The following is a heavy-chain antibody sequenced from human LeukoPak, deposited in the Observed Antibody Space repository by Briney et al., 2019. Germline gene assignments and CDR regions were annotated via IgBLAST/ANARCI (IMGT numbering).Heavy chain of an antibody. CDR3: ARGGGFTIFGVVTPYYYYGMDV. CDR2: ISAYNGNT. D-gene: IGHD3-3*01. J-gene: IGHJ6*02. V-gene: IGHV1-18*01. Sequence: GASVKVSCKASGYTFTSYGISWVRQAPGQGLEWMGWISAYNGNTNYAQKLQGRVTMTTDTSTSTAYMELRSLRSDDTAVYYCARGGGFTIFGVVTPYYYYGMDVWGQGTTVTVSS. CDR1: GYTFTSYG.